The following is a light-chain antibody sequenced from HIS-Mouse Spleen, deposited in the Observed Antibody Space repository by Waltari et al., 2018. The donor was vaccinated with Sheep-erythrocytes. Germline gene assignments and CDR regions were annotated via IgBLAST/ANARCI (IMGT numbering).Light chain of an antibody. CDR3: CSYAGSYNHV. V-gene: IGLV2-11*01. Sequence: QSALTQPRSVSAPPGQSVTISSTATSSVAGGYNYFSWYQQHPGKAPQLMIHDVSKRPSGDPYRFSCSKSGNTASLTISGLQAEDEADYYCCSYAGSYNHVFATGTKVTVL. J-gene: IGLJ1*01. CDR2: DVS. CDR1: SSVAGGYNY.